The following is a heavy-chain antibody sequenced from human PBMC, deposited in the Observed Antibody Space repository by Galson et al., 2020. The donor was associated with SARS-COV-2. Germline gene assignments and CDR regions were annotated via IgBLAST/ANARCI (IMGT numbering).Heavy chain of an antibody. Sequence: SETLSLTCTVSGGSISSGDYYWSWIRQPPGKGLEWIGYIYYSGSTYYNPSLKSRVTISVDTSKNQFSLKLSSVTAADTAVYCCARAASSGTMIVVVGAFDYWGQGTLVTVSS. CDR3: ARAASSGTMIVVVGAFDY. D-gene: IGHD3-22*01. CDR1: GGSISSGDYY. J-gene: IGHJ4*02. V-gene: IGHV4-30-4*01. CDR2: IYYSGST.